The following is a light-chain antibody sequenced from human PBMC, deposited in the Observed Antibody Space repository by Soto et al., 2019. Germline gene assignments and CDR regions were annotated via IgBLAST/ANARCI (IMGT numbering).Light chain of an antibody. Sequence: EVVLTQSPVTLSLSPGERATLSCRASQTVSNNYLAWYQQKPGQAPRLLLFGSSDSATGIPDRFSGCGSGTDFTLTISRLEPEDFAVYYCQQYGSSPPYTFGQGTKLEIK. CDR1: QTVSNNY. V-gene: IGKV3-20*01. CDR3: QQYGSSPPYT. CDR2: GSS. J-gene: IGKJ2*01.